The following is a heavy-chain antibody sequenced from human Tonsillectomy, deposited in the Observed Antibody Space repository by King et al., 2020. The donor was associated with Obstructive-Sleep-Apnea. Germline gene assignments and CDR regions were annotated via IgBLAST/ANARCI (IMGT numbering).Heavy chain of an antibody. V-gene: IGHV3-30*04. CDR1: GFTLSSYA. Sequence: QLVQSGGGVVQPGRSLRLSCAASGFTLSSYALHWVRQAPGKGLEWVAVISYDGSNKYYADSVKGRFTISRDNSKNTLYLQMNTLRAEDTAVYYCARDWYYYNSGSPDYWGQGTLVTVSS. CDR2: ISYDGSNK. CDR3: ARDWYYYNSGSPDY. J-gene: IGHJ4*02. D-gene: IGHD3-10*01.